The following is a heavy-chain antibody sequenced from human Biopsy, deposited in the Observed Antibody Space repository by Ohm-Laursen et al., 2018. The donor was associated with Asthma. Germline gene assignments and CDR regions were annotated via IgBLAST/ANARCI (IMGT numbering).Heavy chain of an antibody. J-gene: IGHJ6*02. V-gene: IGHV3-30*18. CDR2: ISYDGSNK. CDR3: AKDTEGRYDFWSGLSYNYYGMDV. Sequence: SLRLSCAASGFTFSSYGMYWVRQAPGKGLEWVAVISYDGSNKYYADSVNGRFTISRDNSKNTLYLQMNSLRAEDTAVYYCAKDTEGRYDFWSGLSYNYYGMDVWGQGTTVTVSS. D-gene: IGHD3-3*01. CDR1: GFTFSSYG.